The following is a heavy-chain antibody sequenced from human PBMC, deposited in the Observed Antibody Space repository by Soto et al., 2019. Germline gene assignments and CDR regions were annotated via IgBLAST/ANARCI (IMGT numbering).Heavy chain of an antibody. Sequence: GGSLRLSCAASGFTFDDYAMHWVRQAPGKGLEWVSGIYWNSGSIGYADSVKGRLTISRDNAKNSLYLQMNSLRAEDTALYYCAKEAAAGTGAFDIWGQGTMVTVSS. CDR2: IYWNSGSI. CDR1: GFTFDDYA. D-gene: IGHD6-13*01. V-gene: IGHV3-9*01. CDR3: AKEAAAGTGAFDI. J-gene: IGHJ3*02.